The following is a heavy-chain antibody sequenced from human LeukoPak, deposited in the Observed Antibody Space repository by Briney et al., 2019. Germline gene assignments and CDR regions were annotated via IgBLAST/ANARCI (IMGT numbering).Heavy chain of an antibody. Sequence: GRSLTLSCAAAGFTVSSNYMSWVRQAPGKWLEWVSVIYSGGSTYSADSVKGRFTISRDNSKNTLYLQMNSLRAEDTAVYYCARMNLGATTGFDYWGQGTLVTVSS. V-gene: IGHV3-53*01. CDR3: ARMNLGATTGFDY. D-gene: IGHD1-26*01. CDR1: GFTVSSNY. J-gene: IGHJ4*02. CDR2: IYSGGST.